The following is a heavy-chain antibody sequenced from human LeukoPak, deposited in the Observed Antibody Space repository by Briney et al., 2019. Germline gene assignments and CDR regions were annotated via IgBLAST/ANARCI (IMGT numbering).Heavy chain of an antibody. V-gene: IGHV3-23*01. CDR3: AKAQRTIRQYFYDGMDV. CDR1: GFTFSSYA. D-gene: IGHD3-9*01. J-gene: IGHJ6*02. CDR2: ISGSGGGT. Sequence: GGSLRLSCAASGFTFSSYAVSWVRQAPEKGLEWVATISGSGGGTYYADSVKGRFTISRDNSKNTLYLQMNSLRAEDTAVYFCAKAQRTIRQYFYDGMDVWGQGATVTVSS.